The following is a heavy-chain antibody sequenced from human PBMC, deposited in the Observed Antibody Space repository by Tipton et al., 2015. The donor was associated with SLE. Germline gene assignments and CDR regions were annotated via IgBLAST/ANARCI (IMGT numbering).Heavy chain of an antibody. CDR2: IHYSGTT. CDR3: ARHGLQWLTPAEYFQY. CDR1: GDSVTDDY. J-gene: IGHJ1*01. D-gene: IGHD6-19*01. V-gene: IGHV4-59*08. Sequence: TLSLTCTVSGDSVTDDYWSWIRQPPGKALEWIGLIHYSGTTKYKSSLTSRITMSLDTSNNQFSLKLSSVTAADTAVYYCARHGLQWLTPAEYFQYWGQGTLITVSS.